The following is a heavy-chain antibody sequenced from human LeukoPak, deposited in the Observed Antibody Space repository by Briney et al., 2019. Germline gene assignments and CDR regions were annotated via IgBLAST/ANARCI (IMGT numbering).Heavy chain of an antibody. V-gene: IGHV3-23*01. Sequence: PGGSLRLPCAASGFTFSNQAKNWVRQDPGKGPEWVSLISGSTGSTSYAGSVRGRFSISRDDSKNTVYLQMNGLRVEDTAVYYCAKGPVSAIVGATTFDYWGQGTLVTVSS. J-gene: IGHJ4*02. CDR1: GFTFSNQA. D-gene: IGHD1-26*01. CDR2: ISGSTGST. CDR3: AKGPVSAIVGATTFDY.